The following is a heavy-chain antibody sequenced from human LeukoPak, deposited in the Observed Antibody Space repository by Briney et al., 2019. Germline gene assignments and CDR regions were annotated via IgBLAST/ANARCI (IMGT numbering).Heavy chain of an antibody. V-gene: IGHV1-69*02. Sequence: ASVKVSCKASGGTFSSYTISWVRQAPGQGLEWMGRIIPILGVANYAQKFQGRVTITADKSTSTAYMELSSLRSEDTAVYYCARARGSSSSDYWGQGTLVTVSS. D-gene: IGHD6-6*01. CDR3: ARARGSSSSDY. J-gene: IGHJ4*02. CDR1: GGTFSSYT. CDR2: IIPILGVA.